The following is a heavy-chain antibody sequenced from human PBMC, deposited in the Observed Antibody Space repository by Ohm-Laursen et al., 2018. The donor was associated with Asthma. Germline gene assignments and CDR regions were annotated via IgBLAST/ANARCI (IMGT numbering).Heavy chain of an antibody. J-gene: IGHJ4*02. CDR2: INQDGSIW. CDR1: GFTFSNRW. V-gene: IGHV3-7*05. CDR3: AVSIYAYGEGAY. Sequence: SLRLSCAVSGFTFSNRWMTWVRQAPGRGLEWVANINQDGSIWGYVDSVKGRFAISRDNAHNSLYLQMNSLRAEDTAFYYCAVSIYAYGEGAYWGQGTLVTVSS. D-gene: IGHD3-10*01.